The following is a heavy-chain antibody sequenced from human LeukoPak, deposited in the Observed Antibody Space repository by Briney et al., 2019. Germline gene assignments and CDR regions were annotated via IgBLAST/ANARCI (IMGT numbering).Heavy chain of an antibody. CDR3: ARGKRGYSYGYVY. V-gene: IGHV4-61*01. Sequence: SETLSLTCTVSGYSISSGYYWSWIRQPPGKGLEWIGYIYYSGSTNYDPSLKSRVTISVDTSKNQFSLKLSSVTAADTAVYYCARGKRGYSYGYVYWGQGTLVTVSS. CDR2: IYYSGST. D-gene: IGHD5-18*01. CDR1: GYSISSGYY. J-gene: IGHJ4*02.